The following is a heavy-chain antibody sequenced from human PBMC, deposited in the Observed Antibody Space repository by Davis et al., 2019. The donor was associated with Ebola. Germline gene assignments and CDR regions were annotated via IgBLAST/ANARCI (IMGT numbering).Heavy chain of an antibody. J-gene: IGHJ4*02. Sequence: GGSLRLSCVASGITLSSNGMHWVRQAPGKGLEWVAFMRHDGIRKYYTDSVKGRFTISRDNSKNTLYLQMDSLRAEDTAVYYCVREVTMMFDYWGQGTLVTVSS. V-gene: IGHV3-30*02. CDR1: GITLSSNG. CDR3: VREVTMMFDY. D-gene: IGHD3-22*01. CDR2: MRHDGIRK.